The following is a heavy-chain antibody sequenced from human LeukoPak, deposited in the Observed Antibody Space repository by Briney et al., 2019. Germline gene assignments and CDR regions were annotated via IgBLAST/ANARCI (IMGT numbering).Heavy chain of an antibody. CDR1: GYTFATYN. D-gene: IGHD2-2*02. V-gene: IGHV1-46*01. CDR3: ARDPCTRTSCYRAY. Sequence: ASVKVSCKASGYTFATYNMYWVRQAPGQGFEWMGIIDPSGGSTTYAQKFQGRVTMTRDTSTGTVYMELSSLRSEDSAMYFCARDPCTRTSCYRAYWGQGTLVTVSS. CDR2: IDPSGGST. J-gene: IGHJ4*02.